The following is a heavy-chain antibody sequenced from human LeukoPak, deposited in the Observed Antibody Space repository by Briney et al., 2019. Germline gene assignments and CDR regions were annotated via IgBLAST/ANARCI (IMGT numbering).Heavy chain of an antibody. CDR1: GFTFSSYS. D-gene: IGHD1-1*01. J-gene: IGHJ4*02. CDR3: ARHALLDSGLY. CDR2: ISSSSSTI. Sequence: PGGSLRLSCAASGFTFSSYSMNWVRQAPGKGLEWVSYISSSSSTIYYADSVKGRFTISRDNAKNSLCLQMNSLRAEDTAVYYCARHALLDSGLYWGQGTLVTVSS. V-gene: IGHV3-48*01.